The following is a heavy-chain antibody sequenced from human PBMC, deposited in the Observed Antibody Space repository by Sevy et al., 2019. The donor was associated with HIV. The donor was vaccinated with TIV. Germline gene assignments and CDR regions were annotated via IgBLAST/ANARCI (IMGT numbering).Heavy chain of an antibody. CDR2: TRNKANSYTT. J-gene: IGHJ4*02. D-gene: IGHD1-26*01. Sequence: GGSLRLSSAASGFTFSDHYMDWVRQAPGKGLEWVGRTRNKANSYTTEYAASVKGRFTILRDDSKNSLYLQMNSLKTEDTAVYYCARAQSGSYLDYWGQGTLVTVSS. CDR3: ARAQSGSYLDY. V-gene: IGHV3-72*01. CDR1: GFTFSDHY.